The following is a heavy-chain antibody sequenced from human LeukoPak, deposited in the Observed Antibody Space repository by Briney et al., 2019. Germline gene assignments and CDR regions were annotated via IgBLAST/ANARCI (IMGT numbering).Heavy chain of an antibody. CDR3: ARAYYDFWSGFWFDP. CDR2: ISSSSSYI. D-gene: IGHD3-3*01. CDR1: GFTFSSYS. Sequence: GGSLRLSCAASGFTFSSYSTNWVRQAPGKGLEWVSSISSSSSYIYYADSVKGRFTISRDNAKNSLYLQMNSLRAEDTAVYYCARAYYDFWSGFWFDPWGQGTLVTVSS. V-gene: IGHV3-21*01. J-gene: IGHJ5*02.